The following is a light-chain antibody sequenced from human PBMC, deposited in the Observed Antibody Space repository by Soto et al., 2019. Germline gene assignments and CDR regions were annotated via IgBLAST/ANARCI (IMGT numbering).Light chain of an antibody. CDR3: QQDNNWPPLT. J-gene: IGKJ3*01. Sequence: EIVMTQSPATLSVSPGERATLSCRASQSVSSNLAWYQQKPGQAPRLLSYGASTRATGFPARFSGSGSGTEFTLTISSLQSEDFAVYYCQQDNNWPPLTFGPGTKVEIK. CDR2: GAS. CDR1: QSVSSN. V-gene: IGKV3-15*01.